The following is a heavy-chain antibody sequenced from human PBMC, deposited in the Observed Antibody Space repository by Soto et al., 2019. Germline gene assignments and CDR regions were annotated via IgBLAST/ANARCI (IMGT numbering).Heavy chain of an antibody. CDR3: ARDPNSSGYYDAFDI. CDR1: GGSISSSSYY. V-gene: IGHV4-39*02. D-gene: IGHD3-22*01. CDR2: IYYSGST. J-gene: IGHJ3*02. Sequence: PSETLSLTCTVSGGSISSSSYYWGWIRQPPGKGLEWIGSIYYSGSTYYNPSLKSRVTMSVDTSKNQFSLKLSSVTAADTAVYYCARDPNSSGYYDAFDIWGQGTMVTVSS.